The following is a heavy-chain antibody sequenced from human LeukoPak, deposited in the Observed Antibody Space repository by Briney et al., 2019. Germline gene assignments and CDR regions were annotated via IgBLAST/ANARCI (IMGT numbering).Heavy chain of an antibody. D-gene: IGHD2-2*03. J-gene: IGHJ4*02. CDR3: AKGVLGYCSSTSCYTLDY. CDR2: IWYDGSNK. Sequence: GGSLRLSCAASGFTFSSYGMHWVRQAPGKGLEWVAVIWYDGSNKYYADSVKGRFTISRDNSKNTLYLQMNSLRAEDTALYYCAKGVLGYCSSTSCYTLDYWGQGTLVTVSS. CDR1: GFTFSSYG. V-gene: IGHV3-30*02.